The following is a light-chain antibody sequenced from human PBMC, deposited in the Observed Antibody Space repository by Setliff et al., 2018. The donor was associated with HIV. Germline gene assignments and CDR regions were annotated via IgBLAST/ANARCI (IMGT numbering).Light chain of an antibody. J-gene: IGLJ1*01. CDR1: GSDVGTSKY. CDR3: SIHRSRGYV. V-gene: IGLV2-14*03. Sequence: QSALTQPASMSGSPGQSITISCTGTGSDVGTSKYVSWYQQHPGKAPKLIIYDVTTRPSGVSNRFSGSKSGNTASLTISGLQAEDEADYYCSIHRSRGYVFGTGTKVTVL. CDR2: DVT.